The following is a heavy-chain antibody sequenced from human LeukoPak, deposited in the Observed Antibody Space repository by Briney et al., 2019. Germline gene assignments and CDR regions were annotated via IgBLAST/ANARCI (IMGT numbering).Heavy chain of an antibody. Sequence: PGGSLRLSCAASGLSVSSNYMSWVRQAPGKGLEWVSVIYTGGPTFYADSVKGRFTISRDNSKNMLYLQMNNLRDEDTAVYYCARTPGITIVRGLDYWGQGTLATVSS. CDR1: GLSVSSNY. CDR3: ARTPGITIVRGLDY. J-gene: IGHJ4*02. CDR2: IYTGGPT. D-gene: IGHD3-10*01. V-gene: IGHV3-53*01.